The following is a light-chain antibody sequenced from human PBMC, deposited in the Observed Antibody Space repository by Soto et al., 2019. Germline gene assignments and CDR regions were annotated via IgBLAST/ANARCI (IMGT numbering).Light chain of an antibody. CDR2: FDD. CDR1: SRNIGANA. V-gene: IGLV1-36*01. J-gene: IGLJ1*01. CDR3: AAWDDTLNGLV. Sequence: QSVLTQSPSVSAAPSQRVTISCSGSSRNIGANAVNWYQQLPGKAPKLIRYFDDLLPLGVSNRFSGSKSGTSASLAINGLQSADEADYFWAAWDDTLNGLVFGSGTKLTVL.